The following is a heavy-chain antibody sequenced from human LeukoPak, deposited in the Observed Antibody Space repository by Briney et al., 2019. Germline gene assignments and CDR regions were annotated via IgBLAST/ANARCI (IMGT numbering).Heavy chain of an antibody. J-gene: IGHJ4*02. Sequence: GGSLRLSCAASRFPYRNYRMIGLRRAPGKGLGWVANMKEEGGEINYVDSMKGLFTISRDNAKNSLFLQMNSLRVDDTAVDYCARDRGYSTFDYWGQGTLVTVSS. CDR1: RFPYRNYR. V-gene: IGHV3-7*01. CDR2: MKEEGGEI. CDR3: ARDRGYSTFDY. D-gene: IGHD4-23*01.